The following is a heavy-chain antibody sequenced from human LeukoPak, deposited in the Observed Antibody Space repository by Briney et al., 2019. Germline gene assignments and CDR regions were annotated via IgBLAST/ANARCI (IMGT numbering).Heavy chain of an antibody. J-gene: IGHJ4*02. CDR3: ARDFSSGWSGGFGY. D-gene: IGHD6-19*01. CDR1: GGSISSSSYY. V-gene: IGHV4-39*07. Sequence: SETLSLTCTVSGGSISSSSYYWGWIRQPPGKGLEWIGSIYYSGSTYYNPSLKSRVTISVDTSKNQFSLKLSSVTAADTAVYYCARDFSSGWSGGFGYWGQGTLVTVSS. CDR2: IYYSGST.